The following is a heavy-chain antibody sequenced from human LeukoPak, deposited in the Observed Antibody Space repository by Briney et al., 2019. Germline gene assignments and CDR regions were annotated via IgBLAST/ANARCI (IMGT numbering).Heavy chain of an antibody. V-gene: IGHV6-1*01. D-gene: IGHD6-13*01. CDR1: GDSVSSNSAA. J-gene: IGHJ4*02. CDR2: TYYRSKWYN. CDR3: ARVPWGYSSSWYYFDY. Sequence: SQTLSLTCAISGDSVSSNSAAWNWIRQSPSRGLEWLGRTYYRSKWYNDYAVSVKSRITINPDTSKNQFSLQLNFVTPEDTAVYYCARVPWGYSSSWYYFDYWGQGTLVTVSS.